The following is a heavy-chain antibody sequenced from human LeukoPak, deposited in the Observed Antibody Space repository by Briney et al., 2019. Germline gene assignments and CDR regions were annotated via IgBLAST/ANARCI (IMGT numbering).Heavy chain of an antibody. Sequence: GGSLRLSCVVSGFTFRSYAMSWVRQAPGKGLEWVSVISGSGGSTYYADSVKGRFTISRDNSKNTVYLQMNSLRAEDTAVYYCAKDPSGSGSDYWGQGTLVTVSS. CDR1: GFTFRSYA. V-gene: IGHV3-23*01. D-gene: IGHD3-10*01. J-gene: IGHJ4*02. CDR2: ISGSGGST. CDR3: AKDPSGSGSDY.